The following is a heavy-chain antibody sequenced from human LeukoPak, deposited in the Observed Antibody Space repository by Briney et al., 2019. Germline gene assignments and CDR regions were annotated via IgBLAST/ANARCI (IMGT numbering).Heavy chain of an antibody. V-gene: IGHV1-69*13. CDR1: GGTFSSYA. J-gene: IGHJ3*02. Sequence: ASVKVSCKASGGTFSSYAISWVRQAPGQGLEWMGGIIPIFGTANYARKFQGRVTITADESTSTAYMELSSLRSEDTAVYYCARETPRIVVAWGTDAFDIWGQGTMVTVSS. D-gene: IGHD2-21*01. CDR2: IIPIFGTA. CDR3: ARETPRIVVAWGTDAFDI.